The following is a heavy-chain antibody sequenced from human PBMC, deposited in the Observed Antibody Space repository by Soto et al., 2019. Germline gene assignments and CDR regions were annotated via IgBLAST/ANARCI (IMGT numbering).Heavy chain of an antibody. V-gene: IGHV1-18*04. CDR3: ARASDGYRSGWYVGYFDY. CDR2: IRAYTGYT. J-gene: IGHJ4*02. CDR1: CYTFTSYG. Sequence: ASVKVSCKASCYTFTSYGVSLVRQAPGQGLEWMGWIRAYTGYTNYAQKFQGRVTITTDTSTSTAYMELRSLISDDTAVYYCARASDGYRSGWYVGYFDYWGQGTLVTVSS. D-gene: IGHD6-19*01.